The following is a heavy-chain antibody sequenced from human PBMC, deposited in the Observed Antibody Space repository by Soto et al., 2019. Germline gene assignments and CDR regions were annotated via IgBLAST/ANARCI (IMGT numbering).Heavy chain of an antibody. D-gene: IGHD3-22*01. J-gene: IGHJ5*02. CDR3: ARDLYYDSSGYYYGWFDP. Sequence: SETLSLTCTVSGVSISSYYWSWIRQPPGKGLEWIGYIYYSGSTNYNPSLKSRVTISVDTSKNQFSLKLSSVTAADTAVYYCARDLYYDSSGYYYGWFDPWGQGTLVTVSS. CDR2: IYYSGST. V-gene: IGHV4-59*01. CDR1: GVSISSYY.